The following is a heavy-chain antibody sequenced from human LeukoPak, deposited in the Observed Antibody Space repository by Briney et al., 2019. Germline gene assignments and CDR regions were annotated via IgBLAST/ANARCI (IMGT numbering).Heavy chain of an antibody. CDR2: ISSSSSHI. CDR1: GFMFSSYW. D-gene: IGHD6-19*01. V-gene: IGHV3-21*01. J-gene: IGHJ4*02. CDR3: ARDTIAVAGLPFDY. Sequence: GGSLRLSCAASGFMFSSYWMSWVRQAPGKGLEWVSSISSSSSHIYYADSVKGRFTISRDNAKNSLYLQMNSLRAEDTAVYYCARDTIAVAGLPFDYWGQGTLVTVSS.